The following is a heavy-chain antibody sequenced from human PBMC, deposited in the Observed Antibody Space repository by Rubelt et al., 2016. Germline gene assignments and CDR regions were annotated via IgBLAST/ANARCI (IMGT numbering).Heavy chain of an antibody. J-gene: IGHJ5*02. CDR3: ARGGAIAAKNWFDP. D-gene: IGHD6-6*01. Sequence: QVQLVQSGAEVKKPGASVKVSCKASGGTFSSYAISWVRQAPGQGLEWMGGIIPILGIANYAKKFQGRVTITADKSTSTAYMELSSLRSEDTAVYYCARGGAIAAKNWFDPWGQGTLVTVSS. CDR1: GGTFSSYA. CDR2: IIPILGIA. V-gene: IGHV1-69*10.